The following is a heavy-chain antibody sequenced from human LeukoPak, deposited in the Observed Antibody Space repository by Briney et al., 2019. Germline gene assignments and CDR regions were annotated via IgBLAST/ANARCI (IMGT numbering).Heavy chain of an antibody. V-gene: IGHV4-34*01. D-gene: IGHD3-10*01. Sequence: SETLSLTCAVYGGSFSGYYWSWIRHPPGKGLEWIGEINHSGSTNYNPSLKSRVTISVDTSKNQFSLKLSSVTDADTAVYYCARTRYFYNSRSYGAPHCFDYWGQGTLVTVSS. J-gene: IGHJ4*02. CDR2: INHSGST. CDR3: ARTRYFYNSRSYGAPHCFDY. CDR1: GGSFSGYY.